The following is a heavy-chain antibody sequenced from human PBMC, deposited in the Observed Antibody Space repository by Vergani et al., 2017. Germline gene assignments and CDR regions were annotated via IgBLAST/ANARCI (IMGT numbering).Heavy chain of an antibody. CDR3: SSQPKSSSSYSGDY. CDR2: IIPIFGTA. D-gene: IGHD6-13*01. J-gene: IGHJ4*02. V-gene: IGHV1-69*13. CDR1: GGTLSSYA. Sequence: QVQLVQSGAEVKKPGSSVKVFCKASGGTLSSYAISWVRQAPGQGLEWMGRIIPIFGTAYYAQKFQGRITITADECTSTAYIELSSLSSEDTAVYYCSSQPKSSSSYSGDYWGQGSLVTVSS.